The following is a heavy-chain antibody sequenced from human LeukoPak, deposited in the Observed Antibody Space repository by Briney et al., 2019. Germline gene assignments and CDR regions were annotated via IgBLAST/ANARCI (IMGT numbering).Heavy chain of an antibody. Sequence: ASVKVSCKASGYRFSSYGISWVRQAPGQGLEWMGWISAYNGNTNYAQKLQGRVTMTTDTSTSTAYMELRSLRSDGTAVYYCARTEYYYDSSGHPRSNAFDIWGQGTMVTVSS. CDR1: GYRFSSYG. D-gene: IGHD3-22*01. V-gene: IGHV1-18*01. CDR3: ARTEYYYDSSGHPRSNAFDI. J-gene: IGHJ3*02. CDR2: ISAYNGNT.